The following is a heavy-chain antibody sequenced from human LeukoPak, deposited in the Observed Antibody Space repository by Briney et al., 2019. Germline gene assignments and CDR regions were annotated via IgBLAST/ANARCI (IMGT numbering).Heavy chain of an antibody. D-gene: IGHD3-3*01. J-gene: IGHJ4*02. V-gene: IGHV3-7*05. Sequence: GGSLRLSCAASGFTFSSYWMSWVRQAPGKGLECMANIKQDGSEKYYVDSVKGRFTISRDNAKNSLYLQMNSLRAEDTAVYYCARDYGGITIFGVVIMTRYFDYWGQGTLVTVSS. CDR1: GFTFSSYW. CDR3: ARDYGGITIFGVVIMTRYFDY. CDR2: IKQDGSEK.